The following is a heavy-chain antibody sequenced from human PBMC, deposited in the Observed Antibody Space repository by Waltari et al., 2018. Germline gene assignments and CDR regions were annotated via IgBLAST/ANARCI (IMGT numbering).Heavy chain of an antibody. V-gene: IGHV3-21*01. CDR2: ISRSSSYI. CDR3: ASKLSSSSWYY. D-gene: IGHD6-13*01. CDR1: GFTFSSYS. Sequence: EVQLVESGGGLVKPGGSLRLSCAASGFTFSSYSMNWVRQAPGKGLEWVSSISRSSSYIYNADSVKGRFTISRDNAKNSLYLQMNSLRAEDTAVYYCASKLSSSSWYYWGQGTLVTVSS. J-gene: IGHJ4*02.